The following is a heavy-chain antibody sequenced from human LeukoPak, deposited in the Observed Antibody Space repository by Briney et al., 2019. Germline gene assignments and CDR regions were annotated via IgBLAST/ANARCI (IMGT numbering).Heavy chain of an antibody. J-gene: IGHJ4*02. CDR1: GFTFSSYS. CDR2: ISSSSSYI. CDR3: AKDESYDSRGYGLDY. V-gene: IGHV3-21*04. D-gene: IGHD3-22*01. Sequence: GGSLRLSCAASGFTFSSYSMNWVRRAPGKGLEWVSSISSSSSYIYYADSVKGRFTISRDNAKNSLYLQMNSLRAEDTALYYCAKDESYDSRGYGLDYWGQGTLVTVSS.